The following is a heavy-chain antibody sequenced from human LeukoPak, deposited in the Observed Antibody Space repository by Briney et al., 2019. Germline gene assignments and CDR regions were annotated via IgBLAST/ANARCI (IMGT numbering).Heavy chain of an antibody. J-gene: IGHJ5*02. Sequence: GSLRLSCAASGFTFSSYGMHWVRQPPGKGLEWIGEIYHSGDTNYNPSLKSRITMSIDRSKNQFSLKLSFVTAADTAVYYCARDVGFELLGSWGQGTLVTVSS. CDR3: ARDVGFELLGS. CDR1: GFTFSSYG. D-gene: IGHD2-15*01. V-gene: IGHV4-4*02. CDR2: IYHSGDT.